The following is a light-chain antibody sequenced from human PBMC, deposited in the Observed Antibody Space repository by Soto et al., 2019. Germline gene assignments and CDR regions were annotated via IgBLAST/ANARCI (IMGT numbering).Light chain of an antibody. Sequence: DIQMTQSPSTLSASVGDRVTITCRASQSISSWLAWYQQKPGKAPKLLIYDASSLESGVPSRFSGSGSGTEFTLTINRLQPDDFATYYCQQYNSYSATFGQGTRLEIK. J-gene: IGKJ5*01. CDR2: DAS. CDR3: QQYNSYSAT. CDR1: QSISSW. V-gene: IGKV1-5*01.